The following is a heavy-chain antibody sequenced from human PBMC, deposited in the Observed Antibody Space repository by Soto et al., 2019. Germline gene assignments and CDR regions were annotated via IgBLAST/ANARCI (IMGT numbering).Heavy chain of an antibody. CDR2: IKSKIAGGTT. V-gene: IGHV3-15*07. CDR1: GFIFTTAW. D-gene: IGHD3-22*01. Sequence: EVQLVESGGGLVEPGGSLRLSCAASGFIFTTAWINWVRQAPGKGLEWVGRIKSKIAGGTTDFAAPVKGRFAISRDDSRNMVYFQMNSLKIEDTAVYYCTTDSYFTMNLVRFDYWGLGTLFTVSS. CDR3: TTDSYFTMNLVRFDY. J-gene: IGHJ4*01.